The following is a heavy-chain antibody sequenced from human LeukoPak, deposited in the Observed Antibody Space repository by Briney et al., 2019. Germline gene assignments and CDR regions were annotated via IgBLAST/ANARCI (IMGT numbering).Heavy chain of an antibody. D-gene: IGHD1-26*01. V-gene: IGHV4-34*01. J-gene: IGHJ5*02. CDR3: ARVRSGGSYYADVVWFDP. CDR2: INHSGST. Sequence: SETLSLTCAVYGGSFSGYYWSWIRQPPGKGLEWIGEINHSGSTNYNPSLKSRVTISVDTSKNQFSLKLSSVTAADTAVYYCARVRSGGSYYADVVWFDPWGQGTLVTVSS. CDR1: GGSFSGYY.